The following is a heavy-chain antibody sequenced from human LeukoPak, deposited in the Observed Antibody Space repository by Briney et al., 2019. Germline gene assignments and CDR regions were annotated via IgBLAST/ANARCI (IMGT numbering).Heavy chain of an antibody. CDR2: INHSGSI. J-gene: IGHJ4*02. CDR1: GGSLSVYY. CDR3: ARGSTQWQRLSPAATLYLDY. V-gene: IGHV4-34*01. D-gene: IGHD5-12*01. Sequence: SETLSLTCAVCGGSLSVYYWSCLREPPGKGREWIGDINHSGSINSNPSLKSRVTISVGTSKNQLSLKLNSVTAADTAVYYCARGSTQWQRLSPAATLYLDYWGQGALVTVSS.